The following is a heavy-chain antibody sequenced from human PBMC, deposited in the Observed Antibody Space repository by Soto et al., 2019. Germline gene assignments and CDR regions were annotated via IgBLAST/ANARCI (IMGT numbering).Heavy chain of an antibody. CDR1: GYIFTQYG. Sequence: QVQLVQSGAEVRRPGASVRVSCKASGYIFTQYGIGWVRQAPGQGLEWMGWINGFNGKPNYAQEFRGRVTMTTATSSRTAYMDLRRLTSAATGVYYCARWDGIFGAGGVDWGQGTLVTVS. V-gene: IGHV1-18*01. J-gene: IGHJ4*02. CDR2: INGFNGKP. D-gene: IGHD3-16*01. CDR3: ARWDGIFGAGGVD.